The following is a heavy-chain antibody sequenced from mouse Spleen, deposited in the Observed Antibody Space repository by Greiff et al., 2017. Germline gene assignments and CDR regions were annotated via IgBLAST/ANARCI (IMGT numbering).Heavy chain of an antibody. D-gene: IGHD1-1*01. CDR1: GFTFSDYG. CDR2: ISSGSSTI. Sequence: EVNVVESGGGLVKPGGSLKLSCAASGFTFSDYGMHWVRQAPEKGLEWVAYISSGSSTIYYADTVKGRFTISRDNAKNTLFLQMTSLRSEDTAMYYCARPKISYYYGSSYFDVWGTGTTVTVSS. V-gene: IGHV5-17*01. CDR3: ARPKISYYYGSSYFDV. J-gene: IGHJ1*03.